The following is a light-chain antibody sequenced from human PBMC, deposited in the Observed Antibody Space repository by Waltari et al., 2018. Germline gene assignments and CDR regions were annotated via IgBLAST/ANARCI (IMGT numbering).Light chain of an antibody. CDR1: QSISKY. V-gene: IGKV3-20*01. J-gene: IGKJ1*01. Sequence: EVVLTQSPGTLSLSPGERATLSCRASQSISKYLVWYQQRPCQAPRLLIYAASTRATGVPDRFSGSGSGTDFSLTISRLEPEDFAVYYCQNHERLPATFGQGTRVEIK. CDR2: AAS. CDR3: QNHERLPAT.